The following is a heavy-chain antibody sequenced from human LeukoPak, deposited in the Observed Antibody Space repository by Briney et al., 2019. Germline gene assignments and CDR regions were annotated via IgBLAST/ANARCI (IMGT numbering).Heavy chain of an antibody. CDR2: MNPNRGNT. CDR1: GYTFTSYD. D-gene: IGHD3-16*02. V-gene: IGHV1-8*03. J-gene: IGHJ4*02. CDR3: ARVNYDYVWGSYRPFDY. Sequence: ASVKVSCKASGYTFTSYDINWVRQATGQGLEWMGWMNPNRGNTGYAQKFQGRVTITRNTSISTAYMELSSLRSEDTAVYYCARVNYDYVWGSYRPFDYWGQGTLVTVSS.